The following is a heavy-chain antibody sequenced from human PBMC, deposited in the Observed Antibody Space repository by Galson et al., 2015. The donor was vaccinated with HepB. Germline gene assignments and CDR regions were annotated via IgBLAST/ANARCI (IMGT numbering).Heavy chain of an antibody. CDR2: ISSSSSYI. CDR3: ARDFTKMGYDFWSGRRDWFDP. V-gene: IGHV3-21*01. D-gene: IGHD3-3*01. CDR1: GFTFSSYS. J-gene: IGHJ5*02. Sequence: SLRLSCAASGFTFSSYSMNWVRQAPGKGLEWVSSISSSSSYIYYADSVKGRFTISRDNAKNSLYLQMNSLRAEDTAVYYCARDFTKMGYDFWSGRRDWFDPWGQGTLVTVSS.